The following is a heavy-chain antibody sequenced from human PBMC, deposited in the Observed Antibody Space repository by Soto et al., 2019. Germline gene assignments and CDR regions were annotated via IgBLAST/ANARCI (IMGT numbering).Heavy chain of an antibody. CDR2: IWSDGSNK. D-gene: IGHD1-26*01. V-gene: IGHV3-33*01. J-gene: IGHJ4*02. Sequence: QVQLVESGGGVVQPGRSLRLSCAASGFTFSSYGMHWVRQAPGKGLEWVAVIWSDGSNKYYADSVKDRFTVSRDNSKNTLYLQMNSLRVEDTAVYYCARRGSGTYSIDYWGQGTLVTVSS. CDR3: ARRGSGTYSIDY. CDR1: GFTFSSYG.